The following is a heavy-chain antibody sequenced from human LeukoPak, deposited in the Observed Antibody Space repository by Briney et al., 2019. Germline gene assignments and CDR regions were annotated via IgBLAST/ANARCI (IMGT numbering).Heavy chain of an antibody. V-gene: IGHV3-9*01. J-gene: IGHJ6*02. D-gene: IGHD3-3*01. CDR3: AKDPFGGYDFWSGTYYYYGMDV. Sequence: GRSLRLSCAASGFTFDDYAMRWVRQAPGKGLEWVSGISWNSGSIDYADSVKGRFTISRDNAKNSLYLQMNSLRAEDTALYYCAKDPFGGYDFWSGTYYYYGMDVWGQGTTVTVSS. CDR1: GFTFDDYA. CDR2: ISWNSGSI.